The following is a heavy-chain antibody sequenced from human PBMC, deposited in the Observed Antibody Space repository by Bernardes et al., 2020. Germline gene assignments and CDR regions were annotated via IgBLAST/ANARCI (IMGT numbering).Heavy chain of an antibody. CDR1: GFTFSGSA. J-gene: IGHJ6*03. CDR3: TRLGSPAIRYYYYYMDV. CDR2: IRSKANSYAT. Sequence: GGSLRLSCAASGFTFSGSAMHWVRQASGKGLEWVGRIRSKANSYATAYAASVKGRFTISRDDSKNTAYLQMNSLKTGDTAVYYCTRLGSPAIRYYYYYMDVWGKRNTVT. D-gene: IGHD2-2*02. V-gene: IGHV3-73*01.